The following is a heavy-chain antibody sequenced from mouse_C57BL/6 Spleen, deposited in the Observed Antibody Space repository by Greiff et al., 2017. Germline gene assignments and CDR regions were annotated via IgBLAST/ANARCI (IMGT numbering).Heavy chain of an antibody. Sequence: EVKLLESGGGLVQPGGSLSLSCAASGFTFTDYYMSWVRQPPGKALEWLGFIGNKANGYTTEYSASVKGRFTISRDNSQSILYLQMNALRAEDSATYYCARSRAMDYWGQGTSVTVSS. CDR2: IGNKANGYTT. CDR1: GFTFTDYY. CDR3: ARSRAMDY. J-gene: IGHJ4*01. V-gene: IGHV7-3*01.